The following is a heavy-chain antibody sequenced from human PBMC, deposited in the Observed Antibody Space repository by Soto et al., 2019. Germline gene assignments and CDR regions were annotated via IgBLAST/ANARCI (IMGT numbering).Heavy chain of an antibody. V-gene: IGHV4-34*01. CDR3: ARVERGTVTTVVDAFDI. CDR2: MSHSGGT. CDR1: GGSVSSGSYY. D-gene: IGHD1-1*01. J-gene: IGHJ3*02. Sequence: QVQLQQWGAGLLKPSETLSLTCAVYGGSVSSGSYYWSWIRQPPGKGLEWIGEMSHSGGTHFNPSLKSRVTISVDTSKNQFSLKMSFVTAADTALYYCARVERGTVTTVVDAFDIWGPGTMVTVSS.